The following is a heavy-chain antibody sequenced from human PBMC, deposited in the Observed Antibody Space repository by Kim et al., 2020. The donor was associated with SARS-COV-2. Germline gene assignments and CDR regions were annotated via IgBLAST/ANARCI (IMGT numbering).Heavy chain of an antibody. CDR1: GGTFSSYA. CDR3: ARDYYDSSGLRPAFDI. V-gene: IGHV1-69*13. J-gene: IGHJ3*02. D-gene: IGHD3-22*01. CDR2: IIPIFGTA. Sequence: SVKVSCKASGGTFSSYAISWVRQAPGQGLEWMGGIIPIFGTANYAQKFQGRVTITADESTSTAYMELSSLRSEDTAVYYCARDYYDSSGLRPAFDIWGQGTMVTVSS.